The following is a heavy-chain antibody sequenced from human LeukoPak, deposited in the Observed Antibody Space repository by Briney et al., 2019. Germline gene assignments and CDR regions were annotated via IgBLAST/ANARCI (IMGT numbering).Heavy chain of an antibody. V-gene: IGHV1-2*02. CDR2: INPNSGGT. D-gene: IGHD3-22*01. J-gene: IGHJ4*02. Sequence: ASVKVSCKASGYTFTGYYMHWVRQAPGQGLEWMGWINPNSGGTNYAQKFQGRVTMTRDMSTSTVYMELSSLRSEDTAVYYCAREFADSSGYYLGYWGQGTLVTVSS. CDR1: GYTFTGYY. CDR3: AREFADSSGYYLGY.